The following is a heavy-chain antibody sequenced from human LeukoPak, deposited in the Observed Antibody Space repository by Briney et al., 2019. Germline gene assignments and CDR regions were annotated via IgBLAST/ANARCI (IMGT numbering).Heavy chain of an antibody. CDR2: IIPIFGTA. V-gene: IGHV1-69*05. D-gene: IGHD2-2*01. CDR1: GGTFSSYA. CDR3: ARAAAAGMDFDY. J-gene: IGHJ4*02. Sequence: SVKVSCKASGGTFSSYAISWVRQAPGQGLEWMGGIIPIFGTANYAQKFQGRVTITTDESTSTAYMELSSLRSEDTAVYYCARAAAAGMDFDYWGQGTLVTVSS.